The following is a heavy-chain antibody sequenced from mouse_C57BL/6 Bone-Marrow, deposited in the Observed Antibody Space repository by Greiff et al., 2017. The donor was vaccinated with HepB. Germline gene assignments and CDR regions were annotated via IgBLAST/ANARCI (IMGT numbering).Heavy chain of an antibody. Sequence: QVQLQQPGAELVKPGASVKLSCKASGYTFTSYWMHWVKQRPGQGLEWIGMIHPNSGSTNYNEKFKSKATLTVDKSSSTAYMQLSSLTSEDSAVYYCARKAGTDGFYAMDYWGQGTSVTVSS. CDR1: GYTFTSYW. D-gene: IGHD1-1*01. V-gene: IGHV1-64*01. J-gene: IGHJ4*01. CDR2: IHPNSGST. CDR3: ARKAGTDGFYAMDY.